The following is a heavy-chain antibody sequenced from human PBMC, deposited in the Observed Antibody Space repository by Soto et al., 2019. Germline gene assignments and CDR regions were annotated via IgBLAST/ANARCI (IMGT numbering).Heavy chain of an antibody. CDR3: ARDPGYCTNGVCPIFDF. J-gene: IGHJ4*02. CDR1: GDSVTNYF. D-gene: IGHD2-8*01. V-gene: IGHV4-59*02. CDR2: MYHGGRT. Sequence: PSETLSLTCTVSGDSVTNYFWSWMRQPPGKGLEWIGHMYHGGRTNYSPSLKSRVTMSLDSSKNQFSLNLSSVTAADTAVYFYARDPGYCTNGVCPIFDFWGQGVLVTVSS.